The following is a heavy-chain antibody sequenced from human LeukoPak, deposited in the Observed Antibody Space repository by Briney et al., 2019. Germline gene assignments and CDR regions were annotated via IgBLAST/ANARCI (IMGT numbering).Heavy chain of an antibody. D-gene: IGHD3-22*01. Sequence: SETLSLPCTVSGGSISSSSYYWGWIRQPPGKGLEWIGSIYYSGSTYYNPSLKSRVTISVDTSKNQFSLKLSSVTAADTAVYYCARLPSNYYDSSGYYFDYWGQGTLVTVSS. CDR2: IYYSGST. CDR1: GGSISSSSYY. J-gene: IGHJ4*02. CDR3: ARLPSNYYDSSGYYFDY. V-gene: IGHV4-39*01.